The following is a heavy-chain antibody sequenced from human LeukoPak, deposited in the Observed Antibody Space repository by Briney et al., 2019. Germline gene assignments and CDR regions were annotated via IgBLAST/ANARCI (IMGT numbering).Heavy chain of an antibody. D-gene: IGHD7-27*01. CDR2: IHHSGNS. J-gene: IGHJ5*02. Sequence: PSETLSLTCTVSGASVTDYYWSWIRQSPGKGLEWISYIHHSGNSDYNPSLRSRVTTSLDTSKNQFSLNLISVTAADTAVDYCTRGHWGLQSWSQGTLVTVSS. CDR1: GASVTDYY. V-gene: IGHV4-59*02. CDR3: TRGHWGLQS.